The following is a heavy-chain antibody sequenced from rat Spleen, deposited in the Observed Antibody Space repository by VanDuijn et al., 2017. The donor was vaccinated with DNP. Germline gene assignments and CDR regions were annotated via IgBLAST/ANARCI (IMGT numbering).Heavy chain of an antibody. CDR1: GFNFNDYW. D-gene: IGHD1-7*01. CDR3: ATRGDGYDDWFAY. V-gene: IGHV4-2*01. J-gene: IGHJ3*01. Sequence: EVKLVESGGGLVQPGRSLKLSCAASGFNFNDYWMGWARQAPGKGLEWIAEIKKDSSTINYSPSLRDYFTISRDNAQNTLYLQMSKLGSEDTAIYYCATRGDGYDDWFAYWGQGTLVTVSS. CDR2: IKKDSSTI.